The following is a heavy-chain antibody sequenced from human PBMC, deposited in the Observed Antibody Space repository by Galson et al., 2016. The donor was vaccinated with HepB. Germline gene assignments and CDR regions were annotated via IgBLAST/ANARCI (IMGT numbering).Heavy chain of an antibody. CDR2: FYYSGST. CDR3: ATRVHGGAFYESHAFDI. Sequence: SETLSLTCTVSGGSISGSTYYWGWIRQPPGKGLEWIGTFYYSGSTYYNSSLKSRVTIPVDTTNNLPSPRLTSVTAADTAVYYCATRVHGGAFYESHAFDIWGQGTMVTVSS. CDR1: GGSISGSTYY. V-gene: IGHV4-39*01. J-gene: IGHJ3*02. D-gene: IGHD4-23*01.